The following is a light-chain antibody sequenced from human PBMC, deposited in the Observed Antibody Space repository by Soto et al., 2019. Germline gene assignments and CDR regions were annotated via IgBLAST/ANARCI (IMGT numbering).Light chain of an antibody. V-gene: IGKV1-27*01. J-gene: IGKJ2*01. CDR3: QQYDHPPYT. CDR1: QDISNY. Sequence: DIQMTQSPSSLSASVGDRITITCRASQDISNYLAWYQQKPGKLPQLLIYTASTLQSGVPSRFSGSGSGTHFTLTISSLQPEDVATYYCQQYDHPPYTFGQGTKLEIK. CDR2: TAS.